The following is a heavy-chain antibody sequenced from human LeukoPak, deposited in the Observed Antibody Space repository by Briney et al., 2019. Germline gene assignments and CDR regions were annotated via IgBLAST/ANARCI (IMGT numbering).Heavy chain of an antibody. Sequence: GGSLRLSCAASGSTFSSYAMSWVRQAPGKGLEWVSAISGSGGSTYYADSVKGRFTISRDNSKNTLYLQMNSLRAEDTAVYYCAKRGVNRNDMIDYWGQGTLVTVSS. J-gene: IGHJ4*02. V-gene: IGHV3-23*01. CDR2: ISGSGGST. CDR1: GSTFSSYA. D-gene: IGHD1-20*01. CDR3: AKRGVNRNDMIDY.